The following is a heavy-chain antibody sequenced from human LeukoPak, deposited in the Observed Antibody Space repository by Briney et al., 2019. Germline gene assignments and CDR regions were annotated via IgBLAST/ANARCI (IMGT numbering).Heavy chain of an antibody. CDR2: TYYTSKWYN. D-gene: IGHD3-10*02. Sequence: SQTPSLTCGISGDSVSSKSGGWNWIRQSPSRGLEWLGRTYYTSKWYNEYAVSMKSRITINSDTSKNQLSLHLDSVTPEDTAVYYCAREQLWSGPNRFDSWGQGTLVTVSS. V-gene: IGHV6-1*01. CDR1: GDSVSSKSGG. J-gene: IGHJ5*01. CDR3: AREQLWSGPNRFDS.